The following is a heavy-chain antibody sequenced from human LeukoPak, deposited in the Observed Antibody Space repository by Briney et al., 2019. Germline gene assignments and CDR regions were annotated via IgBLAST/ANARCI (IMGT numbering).Heavy chain of an antibody. CDR3: ARGVGIAVSARWFDP. CDR2: INHSGST. V-gene: IGHV4-39*07. J-gene: IGHJ5*02. D-gene: IGHD6-19*01. Sequence: PSETLSLTCSVSGGSIISAVHYWDWIRQPPGKGLEWIGEINHSGSTNYNPSLKSRVTISVDTSKNQFSLKLSSVTAADTAVYYCARGVGIAVSARWFDPWGQGMLVTVSS. CDR1: GGSIISAVHY.